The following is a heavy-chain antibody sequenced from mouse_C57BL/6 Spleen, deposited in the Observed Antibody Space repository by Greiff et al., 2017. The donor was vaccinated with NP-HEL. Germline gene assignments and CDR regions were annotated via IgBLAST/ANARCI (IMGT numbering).Heavy chain of an antibody. V-gene: IGHV5-16*01. CDR1: GFTFSDYY. D-gene: IGHD2-4*01. CDR2: INYDGSST. CDR3: ARDRGYDYHWYFDV. Sequence: VQLKESEGGLVQPGSSMKLSCTASGFTFSDYYMAWVRQVPEKGLEWVANINYDGSSTYYLDSLKSRFIISRDNAKNILYLQMSSLKSEDTATYYCARDRGYDYHWYFDVWGTGTTVTVSS. J-gene: IGHJ1*03.